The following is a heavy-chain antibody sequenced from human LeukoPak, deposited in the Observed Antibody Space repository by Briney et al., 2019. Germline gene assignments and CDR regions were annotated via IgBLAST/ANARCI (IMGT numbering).Heavy chain of an antibody. CDR3: ARARRSSRAYVVTAIRGNNWFDP. J-gene: IGHJ5*02. V-gene: IGHV1-8*01. Sequence: GASVKVSCKASGYTFTSYDINWVRQATGQGLEWMGWMNPNSGNTGYAQKFQGRVTMTRNTSISTAYMELSSLRSEDTAVYYCARARRSSRAYVVTAIRGNNWFDPWGQGTLVTVSS. CDR2: MNPNSGNT. D-gene: IGHD2-21*02. CDR1: GYTFTSYD.